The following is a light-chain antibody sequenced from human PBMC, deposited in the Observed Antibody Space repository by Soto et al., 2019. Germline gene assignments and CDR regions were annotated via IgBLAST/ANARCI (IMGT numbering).Light chain of an antibody. J-gene: IGKJ1*01. V-gene: IGKV3-20*01. CDR1: QSVSSAY. Sequence: ETVLTQSPGTLSLSPGDRATLSCRASQSVSSAYLAWYQQKPGQAPRLLIYGASSRAAGIPDRFSGSGSGTDFTLTISRLEPEDFAVYYCQQYATSRWTLGQGTKVEIK. CDR3: QQYATSRWT. CDR2: GAS.